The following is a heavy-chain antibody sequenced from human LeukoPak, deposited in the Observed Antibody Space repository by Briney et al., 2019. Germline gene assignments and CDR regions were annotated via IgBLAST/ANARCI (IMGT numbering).Heavy chain of an antibody. D-gene: IGHD1-26*01. CDR2: IYYSGST. Sequence: SETLSLTCTVSGGSISSSSYYWSWIRQPPGKGLEWIGYIYYSGSTNYNPSLKSRVTISVDTSKNQFSLKLSSVTAADTAVYYCARHREGVLDIWGQGTMVTVSS. J-gene: IGHJ3*02. V-gene: IGHV4-61*05. CDR1: GGSISSSSYY. CDR3: ARHREGVLDI.